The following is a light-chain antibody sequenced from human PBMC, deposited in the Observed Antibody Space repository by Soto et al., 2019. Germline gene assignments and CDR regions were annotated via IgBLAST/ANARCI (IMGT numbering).Light chain of an antibody. CDR2: GAS. CDR1: QSVSSN. CDR3: QQYNNWPPWT. J-gene: IGKJ1*01. V-gene: IGKV3-15*01. Sequence: EKVMTKSPATLSVPPGERATLSCRASQSVSSNLTWYQQKPGQAPRLLIYGASTRATGIPARFSGSGSGTEFTLTISSLQSEDFAVYYCQQYNNWPPWTFGQGTKVDIK.